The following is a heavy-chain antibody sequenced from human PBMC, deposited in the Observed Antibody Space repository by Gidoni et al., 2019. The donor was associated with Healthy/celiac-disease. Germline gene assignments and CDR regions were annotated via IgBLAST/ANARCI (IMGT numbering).Heavy chain of an antibody. CDR3: ARDPYYYDSSGHY. D-gene: IGHD3-22*01. J-gene: IGHJ4*02. CDR2: IKQDGSEK. CDR1: GLPFSSYW. V-gene: IGHV3-7*01. Sequence: EVQLVESGGGLVQPGGSLRLSCAASGLPFSSYWMSWVRQAPGKGLDWVANIKQDGSEKYYVDSVKGRFTISRDNAKNSLYLQMNSLRAEDTAVYYCARDPYYYDSSGHYWGQGTLVTVSS.